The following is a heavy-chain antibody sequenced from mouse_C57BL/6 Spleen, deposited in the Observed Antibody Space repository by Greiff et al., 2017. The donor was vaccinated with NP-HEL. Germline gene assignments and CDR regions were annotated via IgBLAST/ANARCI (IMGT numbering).Heavy chain of an antibody. CDR2: IYPGDGDT. J-gene: IGHJ3*01. CDR3: ARGITTVVASPAY. V-gene: IGHV1-82*01. D-gene: IGHD1-1*01. CDR1: GYAFSSSW. Sequence: QVQLQQSGPELVKPGASVKISCKASGYAFSSSWMNWVKQRPGKGLEWIGRIYPGDGDTNYNGKFKGKATLTADKSSSTAYMQLSSLTSEDSAVYLCARGITTVVASPAYWGQGTLVTVSA.